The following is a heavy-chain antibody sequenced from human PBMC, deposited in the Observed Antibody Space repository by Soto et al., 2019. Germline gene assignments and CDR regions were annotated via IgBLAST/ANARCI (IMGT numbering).Heavy chain of an antibody. CDR3: ASDDRLKPFDY. V-gene: IGHV3-33*01. D-gene: IGHD2-21*02. J-gene: IGHJ4*02. CDR2: IWYDGSNK. Sequence: QVQLVESGGGVVQPGRSLRLSCAASGFTFSSYGMHWVRQAPGKGLEWVAVIWYDGSNKYYADSVKGRFTISRDNSKNTLYLQMNSLRAEDTDVYYCASDDRLKPFDYWGQGTLVTVSS. CDR1: GFTFSSYG.